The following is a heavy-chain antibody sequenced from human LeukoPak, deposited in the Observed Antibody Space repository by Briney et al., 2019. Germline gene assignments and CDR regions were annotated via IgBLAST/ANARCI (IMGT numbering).Heavy chain of an antibody. Sequence: SVKLSSKASGVTFTTYTISWVRQAPGQRLEWMGRMSPILAIANYAQKFQARVTITADKSTRTAYMELSSLRSEDTAVYYCARGPMIGYRFDYWGQGTLVTVSS. D-gene: IGHD3-22*01. CDR2: MSPILAIA. V-gene: IGHV1-69*02. CDR1: GVTFTTYT. CDR3: ARGPMIGYRFDY. J-gene: IGHJ4*02.